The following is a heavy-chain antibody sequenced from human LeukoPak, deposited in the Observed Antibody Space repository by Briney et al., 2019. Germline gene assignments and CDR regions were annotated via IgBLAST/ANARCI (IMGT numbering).Heavy chain of an antibody. Sequence: GGSLRLSCAASGFTFSSYGMHWVRQAPGKGLEWVAVIWYDGSNKYYADSVEGRFTISRDNSKNTLYLQMNSLRAEDTAVYYCARDSIAVAGTIPDYWGQGTLVTVSS. D-gene: IGHD6-19*01. CDR1: GFTFSSYG. CDR2: IWYDGSNK. CDR3: ARDSIAVAGTIPDY. J-gene: IGHJ4*02. V-gene: IGHV3-33*01.